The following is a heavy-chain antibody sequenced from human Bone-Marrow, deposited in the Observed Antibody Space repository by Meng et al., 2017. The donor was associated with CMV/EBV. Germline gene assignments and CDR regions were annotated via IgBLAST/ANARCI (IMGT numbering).Heavy chain of an antibody. Sequence: GESLKLSCAASGFTFSSSWMSWVRQAPGKGLEWVANISPDGSEKNYVDSVKGRFTISRDNSKNTLYLRMNSLRAEDTAIYYCAKRNYDSSGRSWGQGTPVTVSS. CDR1: GFTFSSSW. J-gene: IGHJ5*02. CDR3: AKRNYDSSGRS. CDR2: ISPDGSEK. V-gene: IGHV3-7*03. D-gene: IGHD3-22*01.